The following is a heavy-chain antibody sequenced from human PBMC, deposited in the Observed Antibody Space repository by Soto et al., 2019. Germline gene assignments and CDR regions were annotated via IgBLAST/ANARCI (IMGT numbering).Heavy chain of an antibody. J-gene: IGHJ4*02. CDR1: ESPFSKAW. CDR3: TTELRTLGTFDY. Sequence: EVHLVESGGAWLRLGGPFSLPCAASESPFSKAWRAWVGKAQGKGLEWVGRIKSKTDGGTRDYAAPVKGRFTISRDDSKNTLYLQMNSLKTEDTAVYYCTTELRTLGTFDYWGQGTLVTVSS. CDR2: IKSKTDGGTR. D-gene: IGHD4-17*01. V-gene: IGHV3-15*02.